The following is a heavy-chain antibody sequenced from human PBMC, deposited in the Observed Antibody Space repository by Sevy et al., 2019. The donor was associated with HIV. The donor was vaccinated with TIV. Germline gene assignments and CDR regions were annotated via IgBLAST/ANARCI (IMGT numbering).Heavy chain of an antibody. J-gene: IGHJ4*02. CDR1: GGSISSSGSY. V-gene: IGHV4-39*01. CDR3: ARHRDYVTMVRGIDQ. CDR2: MYYSGST. Sequence: SETLSLTCTVSGGSISSSGSYWGWIRQPPGKGLEWIGSMYYSGSTYHSPSLKTRITISVDTSKNQFSRRLSSVIAADTAVYYCARHRDYVTMVRGIDQWGQGTLVTVSS. D-gene: IGHD3-10*01.